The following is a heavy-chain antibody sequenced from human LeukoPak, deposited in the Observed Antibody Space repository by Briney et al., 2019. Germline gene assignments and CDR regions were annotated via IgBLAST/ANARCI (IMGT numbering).Heavy chain of an antibody. D-gene: IGHD3-22*01. V-gene: IGHV3-66*01. J-gene: IGHJ5*02. CDR1: GLTFSSYW. Sequence: GGSLRLSCAASGLTFSSYWMHWVRQAPGKGLEWVSVIYSGGSTYYADSVKGRFTISRDNSKNTLYLQMNSLRAEDTAVYYCARAHRTLDSSGYYFTNWFDPWGQGTLVTVSS. CDR2: IYSGGST. CDR3: ARAHRTLDSSGYYFTNWFDP.